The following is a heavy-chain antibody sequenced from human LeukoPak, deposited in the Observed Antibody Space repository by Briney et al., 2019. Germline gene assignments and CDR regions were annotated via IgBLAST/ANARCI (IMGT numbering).Heavy chain of an antibody. CDR1: GYTFTGSY. Sequence: ASVKVSCRASGYTFTGSYMHWVRQAPGQGLEWMGWINPNSGGTNIAQKFQGRVTMTRDTSISTAYMELSSLTSDDTAVYYCARVTALYYYMDVWGKGTTVTVSS. CDR3: ARVTALYYYMDV. J-gene: IGHJ6*03. CDR2: INPNSGGT. V-gene: IGHV1-2*02.